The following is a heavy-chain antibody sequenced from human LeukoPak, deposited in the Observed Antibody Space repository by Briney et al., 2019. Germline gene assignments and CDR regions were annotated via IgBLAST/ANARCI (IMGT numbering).Heavy chain of an antibody. D-gene: IGHD5-12*01. Sequence: GGSLRLSCAASGFTFSSYAMSWVRQAPGKGLEWVSAISGSGGSTYYADSVKGRFTISRDNSKNTLYPQMNSLRAEDTAVYYCAKSYDGYYYYYMDVWGKGTTVTVSS. CDR3: AKSYDGYYYYYMDV. V-gene: IGHV3-23*01. CDR2: ISGSGGST. J-gene: IGHJ6*03. CDR1: GFTFSSYA.